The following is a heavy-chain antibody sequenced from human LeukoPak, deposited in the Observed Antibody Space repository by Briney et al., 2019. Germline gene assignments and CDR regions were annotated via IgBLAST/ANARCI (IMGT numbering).Heavy chain of an antibody. CDR1: GFTFSSYG. CDR3: ARVWGQLVDF. CDR2: ISYDGSNK. V-gene: IGHV3-30*03. Sequence: GRSLRLSCAASGFTFSSYGMHWVRQAPGKGLEWVAVISYDGSNKYYADSVKGRFTISRDNSKNTLYLQMNSLRAEDTAVYYCARVWGQLVDFWGQGTLLTVSS. J-gene: IGHJ4*02. D-gene: IGHD6-13*01.